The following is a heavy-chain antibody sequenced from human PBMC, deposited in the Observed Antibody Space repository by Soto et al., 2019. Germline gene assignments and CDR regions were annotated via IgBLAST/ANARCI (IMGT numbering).Heavy chain of an antibody. CDR3: VKDFQLSGWLSAQTFDY. J-gene: IGHJ4*02. D-gene: IGHD6-19*01. Sequence: EVQLLESGGGLVQPGGSLRLSCAGSGFTFSSHAISWVRQAPGKGLECVSSITGRGDSTYYADSVNGRFTISRDKSKSTLYLQTARLRAEDTAVYYFVKDFQLSGWLSAQTFDYWGQGTQVTGSS. CDR1: GFTFSSHA. V-gene: IGHV3-23*01. CDR2: ITGRGDST.